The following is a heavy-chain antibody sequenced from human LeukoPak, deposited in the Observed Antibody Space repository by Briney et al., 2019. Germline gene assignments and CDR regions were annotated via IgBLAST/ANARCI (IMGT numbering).Heavy chain of an antibody. CDR3: ARHRRYCSSTSCYFAFDI. CDR1: GGSFSGYY. CDR2: INHSGST. Sequence: SETLSLTCGVYGGSFSGYYWSWIRQPPGKGLEWIGEINHSGSTNYNPSLKSRVTISVDTSKNQFSLKLSSVTAADTAVYYCARHRRYCSSTSCYFAFDIWGQGTMVTVSS. V-gene: IGHV4-34*01. J-gene: IGHJ3*02. D-gene: IGHD2-2*01.